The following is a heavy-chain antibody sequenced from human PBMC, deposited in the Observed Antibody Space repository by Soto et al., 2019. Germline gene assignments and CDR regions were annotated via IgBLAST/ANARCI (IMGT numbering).Heavy chain of an antibody. Sequence: SVKVSCKASGGTFSSYAISWVRQAPGQGLEWMGGIIPIFGTANYAQKFQGRVTITADESTSTAYMELSSLRSEDTAVYYCARGYYDSSGYYYQSYYFDYWGQGTLVTVSS. CDR2: IIPIFGTA. CDR3: ARGYYDSSGYYYQSYYFDY. J-gene: IGHJ4*02. V-gene: IGHV1-69*13. D-gene: IGHD3-22*01. CDR1: GGTFSSYA.